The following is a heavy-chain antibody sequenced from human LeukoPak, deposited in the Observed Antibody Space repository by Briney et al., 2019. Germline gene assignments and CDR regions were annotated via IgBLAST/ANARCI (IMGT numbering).Heavy chain of an antibody. D-gene: IGHD1-1*01. V-gene: IGHV1-69*02. J-gene: IGHJ4*02. Sequence: SVKVSCKASGGTFSSYTISWVRQAPGQGLEWMGRIIPILGIANYTQKFQGRVTITVDKSTSTAYMELSSLRSEDTAVYYCASFRTGTTYWKFDYWGQGTLVTVSS. CDR2: IIPILGIA. CDR1: GGTFSSYT. CDR3: ASFRTGTTYWKFDY.